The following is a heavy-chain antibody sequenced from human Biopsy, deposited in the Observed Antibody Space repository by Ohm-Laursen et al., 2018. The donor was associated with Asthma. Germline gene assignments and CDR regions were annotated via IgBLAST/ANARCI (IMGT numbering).Heavy chain of an antibody. Sequence: SVKVSCKSLGGTFSTYVIGWVRQAPGQGFEWMGGINSVFGTTTYPQKFQDRVTITADDSTSTVYMELSSLRSEDTAVYYCARKAGSCISRTCYSLDFWGQGTLVTVSS. D-gene: IGHD2-2*01. CDR3: ARKAGSCISRTCYSLDF. J-gene: IGHJ4*02. CDR1: GGTFSTYV. CDR2: INSVFGTT. V-gene: IGHV1-69*13.